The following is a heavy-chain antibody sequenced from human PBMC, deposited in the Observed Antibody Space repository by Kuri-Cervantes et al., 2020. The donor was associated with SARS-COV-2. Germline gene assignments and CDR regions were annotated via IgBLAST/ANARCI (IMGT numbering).Heavy chain of an antibody. CDR1: GGSFSCYH. Sequence: GSLRLSCAVYGGSFSCYHWSWIRQPPGKGLEWIGEISYSGSTNYNPSLKSRVTITVDTSKNQFSLKLSSVTREDTAVYYCASGERIAARPSYGMDVWGQGTTVTVSS. V-gene: IGHV4-34*01. D-gene: IGHD6-6*01. J-gene: IGHJ6*02. CDR3: ASGERIAARPSYGMDV. CDR2: ISYSGST.